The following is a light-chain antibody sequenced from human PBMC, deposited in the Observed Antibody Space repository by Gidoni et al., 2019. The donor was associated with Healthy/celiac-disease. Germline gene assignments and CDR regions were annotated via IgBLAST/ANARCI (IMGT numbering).Light chain of an antibody. V-gene: IGKV1-8*01. Sequence: AIRMTQSPSSLSASTGDRVTITCRASQGISSYLAWYQQKPGKAPKLLIYAASTLQSGVPSRFSGSGSGTDFTLTISCLQSEDFATYYCQQYYSYPQTFGQXTKVEIK. J-gene: IGKJ1*01. CDR2: AAS. CDR1: QGISSY. CDR3: QQYYSYPQT.